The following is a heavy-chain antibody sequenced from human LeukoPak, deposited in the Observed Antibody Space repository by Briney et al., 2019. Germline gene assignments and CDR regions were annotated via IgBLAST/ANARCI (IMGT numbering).Heavy chain of an antibody. CDR3: ARADSPGASFHY. V-gene: IGHV1-8*01. CDR2: MNPNSGKT. D-gene: IGHD1-26*01. CDR1: GYTFTSYD. Sequence: ASVKVSCKASGYTFTSYDINWVRQATGQGLEWMAYMNPNSGKTVFAQNFRGRLTITRSTSMSTAYMELSSLTSQDTAVYYCARADSPGASFHYWGQGTLVTVSS. J-gene: IGHJ4*02.